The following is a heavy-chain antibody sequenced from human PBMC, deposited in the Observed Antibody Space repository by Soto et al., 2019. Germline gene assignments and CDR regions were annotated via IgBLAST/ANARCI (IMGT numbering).Heavy chain of an antibody. J-gene: IGHJ4*01. CDR1: GFTFHDYA. Sequence: PGWSLRLSCAASGFTFHDYAMHWVRQGQGKGLEWVSGITWNSGSIDYADSVKGRFTISRDNAKNSLYLQMNSLRPEDTALYYCAKDIREYSSGWTYFDYWGHGTLVTVSS. CDR3: AKDIREYSSGWTYFDY. V-gene: IGHV3-9*01. D-gene: IGHD6-19*01. CDR2: ITWNSGSI.